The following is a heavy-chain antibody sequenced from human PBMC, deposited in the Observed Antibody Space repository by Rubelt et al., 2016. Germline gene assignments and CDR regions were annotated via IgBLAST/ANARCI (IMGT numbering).Heavy chain of an antibody. CDR3: ASDRNNRAWWFY. V-gene: IGHV4-34*02. Sequence: QVHLQQWGAGLLKPSETLSLTCAVYGGSFSGYYCCWIRQPPGKGLEWLGALNHSGSTNYNPSLNSRVTMSVDTSKNQFSLKLSSVTAADTAIYYCASDRNNRAWWFYWGQGTLVTVSS. CDR2: LNHSGST. D-gene: IGHD2-8*02. CDR1: GGSFSGYY. J-gene: IGHJ4*02.